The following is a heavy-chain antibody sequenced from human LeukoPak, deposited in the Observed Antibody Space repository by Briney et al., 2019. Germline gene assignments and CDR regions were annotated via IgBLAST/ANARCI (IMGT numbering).Heavy chain of an antibody. D-gene: IGHD6-19*01. CDR2: INTNTGNP. Sequence: GASVKVSCKASGYTFTSYAMNWVRQAPRQGLEWMGWINTNTGNPTYAQGFTGRFVFSLDTSVSTAYLQISSLKAEDTAVYYCARVKEQWLVRQVWFDPWGQGTLVTVSS. CDR1: GYTFTSYA. CDR3: ARVKEQWLVRQVWFDP. V-gene: IGHV7-4-1*02. J-gene: IGHJ5*02.